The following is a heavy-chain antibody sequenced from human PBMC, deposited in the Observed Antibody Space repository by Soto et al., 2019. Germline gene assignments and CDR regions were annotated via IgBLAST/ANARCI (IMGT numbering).Heavy chain of an antibody. CDR1: GGSFSGYY. J-gene: IGHJ6*03. CDR2: INHSGST. V-gene: IGHV4-34*01. Sequence: TSETLSLTCAVYGGSFSGYYWSWIRQPPGKGLEWIGEINHSGSTNYNPSLKSRVTISVDTSKNQFSLKLSSVTAADTAVYYCARARDCSSTSCYGEDYYYMDVWGKGTTVTVSS. CDR3: ARARDCSSTSCYGEDYYYMDV. D-gene: IGHD2-2*01.